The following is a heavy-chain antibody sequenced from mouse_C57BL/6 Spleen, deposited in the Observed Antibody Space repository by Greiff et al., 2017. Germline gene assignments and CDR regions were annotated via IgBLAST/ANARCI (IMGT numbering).Heavy chain of an antibody. CDR2: IDPSDSYT. J-gene: IGHJ2*01. CDR3: ARGDGYYPLDY. CDR1: GYTFTSYW. V-gene: IGHV1-69*01. Sequence: QVQLKQPGAELVMPGASVKLSCKASGYTFTSYWMHWVKQRPGQGLEWIGEIDPSDSYTNYNQKFKGKSTLTVDKSSSTAYMQLSSLTSEDSAVYYCARGDGYYPLDYWGQGTTLTVSS. D-gene: IGHD2-3*01.